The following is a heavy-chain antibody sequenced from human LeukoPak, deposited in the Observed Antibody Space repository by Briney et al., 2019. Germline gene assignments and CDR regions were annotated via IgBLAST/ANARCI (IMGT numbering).Heavy chain of an antibody. CDR2: MNPNTGNT. D-gene: IGHD4-17*01. CDR3: ARQDYDDYIDY. CDR1: GYTFTSND. J-gene: IGHJ4*02. Sequence: ASVKVSCKASGYTFTSNDINWVRQAPGQGLAWMGWMNPNTGNTGYTQKFQGRVILTRNTSISTAYMELSSLRSEDTAVYYCARQDYDDYIDYWGQGTLVTVAS. V-gene: IGHV1-8*01.